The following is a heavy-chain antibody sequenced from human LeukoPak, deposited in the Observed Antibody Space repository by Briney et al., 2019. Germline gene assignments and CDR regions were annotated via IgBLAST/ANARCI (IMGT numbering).Heavy chain of an antibody. CDR1: GFTFSSYA. V-gene: IGHV3-30-3*01. CDR3: AREIGSYDSSGYYYGY. D-gene: IGHD3-22*01. CDR2: ISYDGSNK. Sequence: GGSLRLSCAASGFTFSSYAMHWVRQAPGKGLEWVAVISYDGSNKYYADSVKGRFTISRDNSKNTLYLQMNSLRAEDTAVYYCAREIGSYDSSGYYYGYWGQGTLVTVSS. J-gene: IGHJ4*02.